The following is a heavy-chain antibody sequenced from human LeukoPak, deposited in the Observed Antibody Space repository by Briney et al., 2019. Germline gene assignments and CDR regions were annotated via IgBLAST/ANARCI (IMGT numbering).Heavy chain of an antibody. CDR1: GGSITSGSYY. CDR2: IYYSGST. D-gene: IGHD3-10*01. Sequence: SETLSLTCTVSGGSITSGSYYWSWIRQPAGKGLEWIGYIYYSGSTNYNPSLKSRVTISVDTSKNQFSLKLSSVTAADTAVYYCARSGSGSYFDLDYWGQGTLVTVSS. CDR3: ARSGSGSYFDLDY. J-gene: IGHJ4*02. V-gene: IGHV4-61*10.